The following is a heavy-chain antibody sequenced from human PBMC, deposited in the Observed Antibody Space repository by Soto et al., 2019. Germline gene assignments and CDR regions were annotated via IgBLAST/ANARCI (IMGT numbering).Heavy chain of an antibody. CDR1: GFTFYDYS. V-gene: IGHV3-20*01. J-gene: IGHJ4*03. CDR3: ARDRDDSTGYYDY. D-gene: IGHD3-22*01. Sequence: EVQLVESGGGVVRPGESLRLSCSASGFTFYDYSMTWVRHVPGKGLEWVSTINWNGDTTSYADSVRGRFTISRDNAKNSLYLQMNSLRAEDTAFYHCARDRDDSTGYYDYWGQGTLVTVSS. CDR2: INWNGDTT.